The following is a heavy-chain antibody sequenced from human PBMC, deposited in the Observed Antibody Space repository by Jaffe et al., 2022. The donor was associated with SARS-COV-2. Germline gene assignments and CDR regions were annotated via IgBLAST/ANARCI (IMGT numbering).Heavy chain of an antibody. D-gene: IGHD3-10*01. CDR3: ARVARGALHGPFDH. Sequence: QVQLVESGGGVVQPGRSLRLSCAASGFTFSSYAMHWVRQAPGKGLEWVAVISYDGSYRYYADSVKGRFIISKDSPKNTLNLQMNSLRDEDTAVYYCARVARGALHGPFDHWGQGTLVTVSS. CDR1: GFTFSSYA. V-gene: IGHV3-30*04. CDR2: ISYDGSYR. J-gene: IGHJ4*02.